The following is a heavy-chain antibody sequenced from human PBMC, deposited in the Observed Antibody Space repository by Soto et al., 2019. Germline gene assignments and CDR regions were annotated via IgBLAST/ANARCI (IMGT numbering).Heavy chain of an antibody. Sequence: EVQLVESGGGLVQPGGSLRLSCAASGFTFSSYSMNWVRQAPGKGLEWVSYISSSSTTKYYADCVKGRFTISRDNAKHSLYLQMNSLRAEDTAVYYCARDGCTGSNCLNWFDPWGQGTLVTVSS. CDR1: GFTFSSYS. CDR2: ISSSSTTK. D-gene: IGHD2-15*01. J-gene: IGHJ5*02. V-gene: IGHV3-48*01. CDR3: ARDGCTGSNCLNWFDP.